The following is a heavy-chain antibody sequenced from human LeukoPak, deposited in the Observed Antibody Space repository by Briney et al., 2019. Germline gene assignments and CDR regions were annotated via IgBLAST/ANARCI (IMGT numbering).Heavy chain of an antibody. Sequence: SETLSLTCTVSGGSISSGDYYWSWIRQPPGKGLEWIGCIYYSGSTYYNPSLKSRVTISVDTSKNQFSLKLSSVTAADTAVYYCARVAGSSWYSWFDPWGQGTLVTVSS. J-gene: IGHJ5*02. V-gene: IGHV4-30-4*01. CDR2: IYYSGST. CDR3: ARVAGSSWYSWFDP. CDR1: GGSISSGDYY. D-gene: IGHD6-13*01.